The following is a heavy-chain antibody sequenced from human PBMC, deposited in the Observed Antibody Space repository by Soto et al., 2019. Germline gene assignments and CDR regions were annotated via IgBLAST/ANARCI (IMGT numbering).Heavy chain of an antibody. CDR3: AKDFFGDYYDSSGPFDY. D-gene: IGHD3-22*01. CDR1: GFTFSSYA. Sequence: PGGSLRLSCAASGFTFSSYAMSWVRQAPGKGLEWVSAISGCGGSTYYADSVKGRFTISRDNSKNTLYLQMNSLRAEDTAVYYCAKDFFGDYYDSSGPFDYWGQGTLVTVSS. V-gene: IGHV3-23*01. CDR2: ISGCGGST. J-gene: IGHJ4*02.